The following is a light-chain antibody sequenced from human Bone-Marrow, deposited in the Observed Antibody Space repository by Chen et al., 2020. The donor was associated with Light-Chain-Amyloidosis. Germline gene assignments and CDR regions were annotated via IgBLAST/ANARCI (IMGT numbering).Light chain of an antibody. CDR1: NIGSTS. V-gene: IGLV3-21*02. J-gene: IGLJ3*02. CDR2: DDS. Sequence: SYVLTQPSSVSVAPGQTATIACGGNNIGSTSVHWYQQPPGQAPLLVVYDDSDRPSGIPERLPGANSGNPATLTISRVEAGDEADYYCQVWDRSSDRPVFGGGTKLTVL. CDR3: QVWDRSSDRPV.